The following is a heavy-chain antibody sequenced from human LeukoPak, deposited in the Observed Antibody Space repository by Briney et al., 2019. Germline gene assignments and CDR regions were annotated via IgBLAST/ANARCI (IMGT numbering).Heavy chain of an antibody. V-gene: IGHV4-59*01. CDR3: ARNGQQLWWFDP. Sequence: SETLSLTCTVSGGSISSYYWSWIRQPPGKGLEWIGYIYYSGSTNYNPSLKSRVTISVDTSKNQFSLKLSSVTAADTVVYYCARNGQQLWWFDPWGQGTLVTVSS. CDR2: IYYSGST. D-gene: IGHD6-13*01. CDR1: GGSISSYY. J-gene: IGHJ5*02.